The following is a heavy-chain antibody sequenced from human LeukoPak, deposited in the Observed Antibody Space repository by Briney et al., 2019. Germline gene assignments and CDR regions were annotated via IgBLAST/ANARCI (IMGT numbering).Heavy chain of an antibody. D-gene: IGHD4-17*01. V-gene: IGHV4-4*07. J-gene: IGHJ6*02. Sequence: SETLSLTCTVSGGSISSYYWSWIRQPAGKGLEWIGRIYTSGSTNYNPSLKSRVTISVDTSKNQFSLKLSSVTAADTAVYYCSTLRARHYYYGMDVWGQGTTVTVSS. CDR2: IYTSGST. CDR1: GGSISSYY. CDR3: STLRARHYYYGMDV.